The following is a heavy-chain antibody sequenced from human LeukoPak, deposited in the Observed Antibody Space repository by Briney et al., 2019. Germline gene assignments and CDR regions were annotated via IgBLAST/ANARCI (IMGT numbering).Heavy chain of an antibody. CDR2: ISYSGST. CDR3: VSLQYYYYYMDV. J-gene: IGHJ6*03. V-gene: IGHV4-31*03. Sequence: SQTLSLTCTVSSGSISSGGYYWTWVRQHPGKGLERIGYISYSGSTYYNPSLKSRLTISLDTSENQFSLKLSSVTAADTAIYYCVSLQYYYYYMDVWGKGTTVTVSS. CDR1: SGSISSGGYY.